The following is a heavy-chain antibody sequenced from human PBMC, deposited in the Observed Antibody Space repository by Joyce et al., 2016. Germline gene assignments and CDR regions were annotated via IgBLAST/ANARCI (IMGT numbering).Heavy chain of an antibody. CDR2: IYWDDDK. D-gene: IGHD6-6*01. CDR3: AHTYIGSPFDY. CDR1: GFSLTTTEVG. J-gene: IGHJ4*02. V-gene: IGHV2-5*02. Sequence: QITLKESGPTLVKPTQTLTLTCTFSGFSLTTTEVGVGWNRRPPGKALEWLAIIYWDDDKRYSPSLKSRLTITKDSSKNQVVLRMTNMDPLDTGTYYCAHTYIGSPFDYWGQGTLVAVSS.